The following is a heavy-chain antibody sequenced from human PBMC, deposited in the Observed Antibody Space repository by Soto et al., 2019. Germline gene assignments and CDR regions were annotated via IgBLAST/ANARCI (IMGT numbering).Heavy chain of an antibody. V-gene: IGHV1-69*13. Sequence: GASVKVSCKASGVTFSSYAISWVRQAPGQGLEWRGGLIPIFGTANYAQKFQGRVTITADESTSTAYMELSSLRSEDTAVYYCASTYYYDSSGYLNFDYWGQGTLVTVSS. CDR2: LIPIFGTA. CDR3: ASTYYYDSSGYLNFDY. D-gene: IGHD3-22*01. J-gene: IGHJ4*02. CDR1: GVTFSSYA.